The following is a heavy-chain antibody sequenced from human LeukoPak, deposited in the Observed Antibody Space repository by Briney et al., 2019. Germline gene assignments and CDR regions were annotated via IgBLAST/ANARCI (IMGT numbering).Heavy chain of an antibody. D-gene: IGHD6-19*01. CDR3: TRDPGIAVAFWYFDL. J-gene: IGHJ2*01. CDR1: GFTFGDYA. Sequence: AGGSLRLSCTTSGFTFGDYARSWVRQAPGKGLEWVGFIRIKAYGGTTEYAASVKGRFTISRDDSKSIAYLQMNSLKTEDTAVYYCTRDPGIAVAFWYFDLWGRGTLVTVSS. V-gene: IGHV3-49*04. CDR2: IRIKAYGGTT.